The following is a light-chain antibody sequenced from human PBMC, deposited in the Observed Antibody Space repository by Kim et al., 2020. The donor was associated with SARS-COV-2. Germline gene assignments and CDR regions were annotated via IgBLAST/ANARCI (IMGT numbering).Light chain of an antibody. CDR1: QGISTT. J-gene: IGKJ4*01. V-gene: IGKV1-9*01. CDR3: QQMKTYPLT. CDR2: AAS. Sequence: AAIGDIVPSSRRASQGISTTLAGDQQIPGKAPKLLNYAASTLQRGVPARFTGTGSGTDFTLTITTLQPEDFATYHCQQMKTYPLTFGGGTKVDI.